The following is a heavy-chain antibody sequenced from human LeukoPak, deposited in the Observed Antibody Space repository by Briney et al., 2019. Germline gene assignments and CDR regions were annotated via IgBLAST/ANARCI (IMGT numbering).Heavy chain of an antibody. V-gene: IGHV6-1*01. Sequence: SQTLSLTCAISGDSVSSNSVAWNWIRQSPSRGLEWLGRTYYRSKWFHDYAVSVKSRISINPDTSANQFSLQLNSVTPEDTAVYFCLRAGDYGLGTSSLYYLYGMDVWGQGTTVTVSS. D-gene: IGHD3-10*01. J-gene: IGHJ6*02. CDR2: TYYRSKWFH. CDR3: LRAGDYGLGTSSLYYLYGMDV. CDR1: GDSVSSNSVA.